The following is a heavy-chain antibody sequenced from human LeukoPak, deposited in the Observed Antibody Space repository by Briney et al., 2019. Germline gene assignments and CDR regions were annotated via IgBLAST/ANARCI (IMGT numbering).Heavy chain of an antibody. CDR1: GGSFSGYY. D-gene: IGHD3-9*01. J-gene: IGHJ5*02. CDR2: IHHSGST. CDR3: ARQKLRYFDWLLEGWFDP. V-gene: IGHV4-34*01. Sequence: SETLSLTCAVYGGSFSGYYWSWIRQPPGKGLEWIGQIHHSGSTNYNPSLKSRVTISVDTSKNQFSLKLSSVTAADTAVYYCARQKLRYFDWLLEGWFDPWGQGTLVTVSS.